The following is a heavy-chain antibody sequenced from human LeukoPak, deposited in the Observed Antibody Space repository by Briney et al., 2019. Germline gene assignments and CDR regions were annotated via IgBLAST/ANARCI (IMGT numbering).Heavy chain of an antibody. V-gene: IGHV1-69*05. CDR2: IIPIFGTA. D-gene: IGHD3-10*01. CDR3: ASPSEGSGTLEYFQH. Sequence: GASVKVSCKASGGTFSSYAISRVRQAPGQGLEWMGGIIPIFGTANYAQKFQGRVTITTDESTSTAYMELSSLRSEDTAVYYCASPSEGSGTLEYFQHWGQGTLVTVSS. CDR1: GGTFSSYA. J-gene: IGHJ1*01.